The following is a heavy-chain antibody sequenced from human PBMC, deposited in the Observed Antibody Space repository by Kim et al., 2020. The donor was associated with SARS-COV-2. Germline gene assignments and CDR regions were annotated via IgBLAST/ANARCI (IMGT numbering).Heavy chain of an antibody. D-gene: IGHD6-6*01. CDR3: AGGYSPSSEFDY. CDR2: K. V-gene: IGHV3-30*01. J-gene: IGHJ4*02. Sequence: KNYADTVMGRLTIYRDNSNKTLYLQMNSLRVEDTAVDYCAGGYSPSSEFDYWGQGALVTVSS.